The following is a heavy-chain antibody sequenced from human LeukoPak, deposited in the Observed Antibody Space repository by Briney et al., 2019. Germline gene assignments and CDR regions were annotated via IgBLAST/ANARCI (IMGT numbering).Heavy chain of an antibody. J-gene: IGHJ4*02. D-gene: IGHD1-26*01. CDR3: ARAVVGATFSLDY. Sequence: GGSLRLSCAASGFTVSSNYMSWVRQAPGKGLEWVSVIYSGGSTYYADSVKGRFTISRDNPKNTLYLQMNSLRAEDTAVYYCARAVVGATFSLDYWGQGTLVTVSS. CDR2: IYSGGST. V-gene: IGHV3-66*01. CDR1: GFTVSSNY.